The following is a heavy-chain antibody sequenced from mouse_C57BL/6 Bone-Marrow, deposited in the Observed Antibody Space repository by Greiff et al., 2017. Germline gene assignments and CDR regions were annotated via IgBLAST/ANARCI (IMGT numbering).Heavy chain of an antibody. CDR3: ARRGYYYDEAMDY. J-gene: IGHJ4*01. D-gene: IGHD2-4*01. V-gene: IGHV5-12*01. Sequence: EVKLVESGGGLVQPGGSLKLSCAASGFTFSDYYMYWVRQTPDKRLEWVASISNGGGSTYYTDTVKGRFTISRDNDKNTLYLQMSRLKSEDTAMEYCARRGYYYDEAMDYWGQGTSVTVSS. CDR2: ISNGGGST. CDR1: GFTFSDYY.